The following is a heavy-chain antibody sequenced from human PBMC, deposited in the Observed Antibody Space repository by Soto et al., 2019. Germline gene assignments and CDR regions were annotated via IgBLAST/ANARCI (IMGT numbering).Heavy chain of an antibody. V-gene: IGHV3-30-3*01. D-gene: IGHD3-10*01. CDR1: GFTFSSYA. CDR3: ARSYYYGSGSSNHLGY. CDR2: ISYDGSNK. J-gene: IGHJ4*02. Sequence: QVQLVESGGGVVQPGRSLRLSCAASGFTFSSYAMHWVRQAPGKGLEWVAVISYDGSNKYYADSVKGRFTISRDNSKNXLYLQMNSLRAEDTAVYYCARSYYYGSGSSNHLGYWGQGTLVTVSS.